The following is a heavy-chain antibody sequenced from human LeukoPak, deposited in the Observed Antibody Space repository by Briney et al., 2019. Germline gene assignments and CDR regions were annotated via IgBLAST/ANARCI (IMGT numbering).Heavy chain of an antibody. CDR3: ARVRYCSSTSCYDAFDI. CDR2: ISSSI. Sequence: GGSLRLSCTASGFTFGDYAMSWIRQAPGKGLEWVSFISSSIYYADSVKGRFTISRDNAKNSLYLQMNSLRAEDTAVYYCARVRYCSSTSCYDAFDIWGQGTMVTVSS. CDR1: GFTFGDYA. J-gene: IGHJ3*02. V-gene: IGHV3-69-1*01. D-gene: IGHD2-2*01.